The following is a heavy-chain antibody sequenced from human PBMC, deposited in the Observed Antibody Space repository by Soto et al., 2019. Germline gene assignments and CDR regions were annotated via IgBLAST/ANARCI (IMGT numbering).Heavy chain of an antibody. J-gene: IGHJ5*02. CDR1: GYTFTSYD. V-gene: IGHV1-8*01. CDR2: MNPNSGNT. D-gene: IGHD3-22*01. Sequence: QVQLVQSGAEVKKPGASVKVSCKASGYTFTSYDINWVRQATGQGLEWMGWMNPNSGNTGYAQNFQGRATMTTTTSISTAYMELSSLRSEDTAVYYFTRGSIYDNSGSFPWGQGTLVTVSS. CDR3: TRGSIYDNSGSFP.